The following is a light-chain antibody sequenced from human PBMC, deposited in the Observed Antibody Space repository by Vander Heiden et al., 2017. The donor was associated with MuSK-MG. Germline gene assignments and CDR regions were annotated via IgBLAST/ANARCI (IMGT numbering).Light chain of an antibody. CDR1: QSINNC. Sequence: DIQMTQSPATMSGSVGDRVTITCRASQSINNCLAWYQQKPGKAPKLLIYDASSLERGVPSRFSGSGSGTEFTLTISSLQPDDFATYSCQQDNSSPRTFGQGTKVDIK. J-gene: IGKJ1*01. V-gene: IGKV1-5*01. CDR2: DAS. CDR3: QQDNSSPRT.